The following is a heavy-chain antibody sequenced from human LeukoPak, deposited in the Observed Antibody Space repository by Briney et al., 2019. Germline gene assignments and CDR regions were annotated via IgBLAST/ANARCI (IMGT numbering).Heavy chain of an antibody. CDR3: ARHRQEMATITPIDFFDY. CDR2: IYYSGST. J-gene: IGHJ4*02. V-gene: IGHV4-39*01. CDR1: GGSISSSSYY. Sequence: SETLSLTCTVSGGSISSSSYYWGWIRQPPGKGLEWIGSIYYSGSTYYNPSLKSRVTISVDTSKNQFSLKLSSVTAAGTAVYYCARHRQEMATITPIDFFDYWGQGTLVTVSS. D-gene: IGHD5-24*01.